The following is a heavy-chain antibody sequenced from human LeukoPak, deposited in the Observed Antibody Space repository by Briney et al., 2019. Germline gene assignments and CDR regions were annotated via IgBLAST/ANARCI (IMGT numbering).Heavy chain of an antibody. V-gene: IGHV4-59*01. J-gene: IGHJ3*02. Sequence: SETLSLTCTVSGGSISSYYWSWIRQPPGKGLEWIGYIYYSGSTNYNPSLKSRVTISVDTPKNQFSLKLSSVTAADTAVYYCARDLGAYAFDIWGQGTMVAVSS. CDR2: IYYSGST. CDR3: ARDLGAYAFDI. D-gene: IGHD7-27*01. CDR1: GGSISSYY.